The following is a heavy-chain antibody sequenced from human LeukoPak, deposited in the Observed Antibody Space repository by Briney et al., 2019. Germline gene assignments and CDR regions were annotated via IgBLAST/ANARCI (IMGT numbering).Heavy chain of an antibody. D-gene: IGHD5-18*01. Sequence: ASVKVSCKASGYTFISHVIHWVRQAPGQRLEWMGWIDTANGNTTYSQKFQGRVTITRDTSASTAYMDLNSLRSEDTAVYYCARGVGYNYGLYYHYGMDVWGQGTTVTVSS. CDR1: GYTFISHV. J-gene: IGHJ6*02. CDR3: ARGVGYNYGLYYHYGMDV. V-gene: IGHV1-3*04. CDR2: IDTANGNT.